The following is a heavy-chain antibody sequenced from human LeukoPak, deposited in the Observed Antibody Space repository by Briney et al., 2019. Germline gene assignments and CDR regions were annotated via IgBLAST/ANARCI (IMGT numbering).Heavy chain of an antibody. Sequence: SVTVSFKASGGTFSSYAISRVRQAPGQGLEWMGRIIPILGIANYAQKFQGRVTITADKSTSTAYMELSSLRSEDPAVYYCAREPNSGSYYGWFDPGGQGTLVTVS. V-gene: IGHV1-69*04. CDR1: GGTFSSYA. D-gene: IGHD1-26*01. CDR2: IIPILGIA. J-gene: IGHJ5*02. CDR3: AREPNSGSYYGWFDP.